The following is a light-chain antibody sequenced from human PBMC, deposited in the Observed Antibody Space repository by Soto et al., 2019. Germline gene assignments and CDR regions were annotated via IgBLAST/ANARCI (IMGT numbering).Light chain of an antibody. CDR2: DVS. J-gene: IGLJ2*01. V-gene: IGLV2-11*01. CDR1: SSDVGGYNY. CDR3: FSYAGSV. Sequence: QSALTQPRSVSGSPGQSVTISCTGTSSDVGGYNYVSWYQQHPGKAPKLMIYDVSKRPSGVPDRFSGSKSGNTASLTISGLQAEDEAYYYCFSYAGSVFGGGTKLTVL.